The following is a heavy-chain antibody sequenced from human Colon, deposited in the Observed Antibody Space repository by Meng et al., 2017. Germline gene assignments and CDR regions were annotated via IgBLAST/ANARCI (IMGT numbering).Heavy chain of an antibody. J-gene: IGHJ4*02. V-gene: IGHV4-4*02. Sequence: VKLEESCPGLVKPSGTLSLTCTVSGDSISSEIWWSWVCQPPGKGLEWNGEVYHRGDTNYNPSLKSRVVISVDRSKKQFSLNLSSVTAADTAVYYCGRDQGRQLINHWGQGTLVTVSS. D-gene: IGHD1-1*01. CDR3: GRDQGRQLINH. CDR2: VYHRGDT. CDR1: GDSISSEIW.